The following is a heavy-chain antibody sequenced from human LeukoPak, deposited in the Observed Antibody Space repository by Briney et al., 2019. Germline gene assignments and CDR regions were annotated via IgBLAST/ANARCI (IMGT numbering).Heavy chain of an antibody. CDR2: IGYTGTDT. Sequence: PGGSLRLSCAASGFTFSSFGMHWVRQAPGEGLGWVAYIGYTGTDTYYADSVKGRFTISRDNSKNTVHLQVNSLRAADTALFSCARDLTERKYYIAYWGQGTLVTVSS. D-gene: IGHD2-8*02. CDR1: GFTFSSFG. J-gene: IGHJ4*02. V-gene: IGHV3-30*02. CDR3: ARDLTERKYYIAY.